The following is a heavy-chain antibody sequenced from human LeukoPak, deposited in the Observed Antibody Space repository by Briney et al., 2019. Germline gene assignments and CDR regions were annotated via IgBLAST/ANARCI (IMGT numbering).Heavy chain of an antibody. CDR1: GYTFTSYG. D-gene: IGHD6-19*01. V-gene: IGHV1-18*01. CDR2: ISAYNGNT. Sequence: ASVKVSCKASGYTFTSYGISWVRQAPGQGLEWMGWISAYNGNTNYAQKLQGRVTMTTDTSTSTAYMELRSLRADDTAVYYCAKSGSKAGYTSGHDCWGQGTLVTVSS. J-gene: IGHJ4*02. CDR3: AKSGSKAGYTSGHDC.